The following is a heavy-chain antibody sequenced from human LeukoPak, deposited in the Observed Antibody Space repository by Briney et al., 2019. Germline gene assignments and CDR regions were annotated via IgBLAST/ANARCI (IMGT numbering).Heavy chain of an antibody. CDR3: ARGGLYANIRYDY. J-gene: IGHJ4*02. D-gene: IGHD3/OR15-3a*01. V-gene: IGHV4-59*01. Sequence: PSETLSLTCTVSGGSISSYYWTWTRQPPGKGLEWIGYIYAGANAEYNPSLRGRVAISVDTSKNQFSLNLNSATAADTAVYYCARGGLYANIRYDYWGQGALVTVSS. CDR2: IYAGANA. CDR1: GGSISSYY.